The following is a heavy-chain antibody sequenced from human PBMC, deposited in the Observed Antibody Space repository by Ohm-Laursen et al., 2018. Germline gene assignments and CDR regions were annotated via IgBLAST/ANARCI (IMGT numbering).Heavy chain of an antibody. CDR2: MNPNSGNT. CDR1: GYTFTSYD. D-gene: IGHD2-15*01. J-gene: IGHJ4*02. CDR3: AGGLRGYCSGGSCPPRRGRYYFDY. Sequence: SVKVSCKAPGYTFTSYDINWVRQATGQGLEWMGWMNPNSGNTGYAQKFQGRVTMTRNTSISTAYMELSSLRSEDTAVYYCAGGLRGYCSGGSCPPRRGRYYFDYWGQGTLVTVSS. V-gene: IGHV1-8*01.